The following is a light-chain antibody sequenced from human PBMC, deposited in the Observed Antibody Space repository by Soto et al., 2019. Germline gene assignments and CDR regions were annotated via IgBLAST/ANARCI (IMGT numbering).Light chain of an antibody. CDR2: EVV. CDR1: KNDIGVYDF. Sequence: VTEPRCASVSISVAAAISYTGTKNDIGVYDFVSWYQHHPGKAPRLIIYEVVQRPSGVPDRFSGSKSGNTASLTVSGLQAADEADYFCKSYAGSNTHVFGSGTNVTVL. CDR3: KSYAGSNTHV. V-gene: IGLV2-8*01. J-gene: IGLJ1*01.